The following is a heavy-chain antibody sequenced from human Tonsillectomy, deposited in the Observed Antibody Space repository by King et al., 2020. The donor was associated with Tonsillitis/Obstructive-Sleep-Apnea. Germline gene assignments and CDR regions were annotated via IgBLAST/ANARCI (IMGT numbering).Heavy chain of an antibody. Sequence: VQLVESGGGLVQPGRSLRLSCTASGFTFGDYAMSWVRQAPGKGLEWVGFIRGKAYGGTTEYAASVKGRFTISRDDSKSIAYLQMNSLKTEDTAVYYCTRLPSRLLSTTNDAFDIWGQGIMVTVSS. CDR1: GFTFGDYA. CDR3: TRLPSRLLSTTNDAFDI. J-gene: IGHJ3*02. CDR2: IRGKAYGGTT. V-gene: IGHV3-49*04. D-gene: IGHD1/OR15-1a*01.